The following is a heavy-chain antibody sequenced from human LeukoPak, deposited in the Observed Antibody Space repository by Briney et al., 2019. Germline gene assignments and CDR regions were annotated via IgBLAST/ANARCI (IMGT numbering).Heavy chain of an antibody. D-gene: IGHD5-12*01. CDR2: IYYSGST. Sequence: PSETLSLTCTVSGGSISSSSYYWGWIRQPPGKGLEWIGSIYYSGSTYYNPSLKSRVTISVDTSKNQFSLKLSSVTAADTAVYYCARDGYSGYDPPYYYYGMDVWGQGTTVTVSS. CDR1: GGSISSSSYY. V-gene: IGHV4-39*07. J-gene: IGHJ6*02. CDR3: ARDGYSGYDPPYYYYGMDV.